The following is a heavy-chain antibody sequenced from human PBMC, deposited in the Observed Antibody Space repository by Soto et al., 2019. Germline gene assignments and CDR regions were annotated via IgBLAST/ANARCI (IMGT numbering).Heavy chain of an antibody. D-gene: IGHD1-7*01. J-gene: IGHJ6*02. CDR2: ISSSSSYI. Sequence: EVQLVESGGGLVKPGGSLRLSCAASGFTFSSYSMNWVRQAPGKGLEWVSSISSSSSYIYYADSVKGRFTISRDNAKNSLYLQMNRLRAEDTAVYYCAREPGLITGTNSVGPKGSGFYYYYYGMDVWGQGTTVTVSS. CDR3: AREPGLITGTNSVGPKGSGFYYYYYGMDV. CDR1: GFTFSSYS. V-gene: IGHV3-21*01.